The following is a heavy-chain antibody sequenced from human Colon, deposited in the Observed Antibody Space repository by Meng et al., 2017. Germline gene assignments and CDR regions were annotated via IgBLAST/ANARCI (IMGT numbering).Heavy chain of an antibody. V-gene: IGHV1-69*05. CDR3: AWGSGSYPPSYYYGMDV. CDR1: GGTFSSYA. Sequence: SSVKVSCKASGGTFSSYAISWVRQAPGQGLEWMGGIIPIFGTANYAQKFQGRVTITTDESTSTAYMELSSLRSEDTAVYYCAWGSGSYPPSYYYGMDVWGQGTTVTVSS. CDR2: IIPIFGTA. J-gene: IGHJ6*02. D-gene: IGHD3-10*01.